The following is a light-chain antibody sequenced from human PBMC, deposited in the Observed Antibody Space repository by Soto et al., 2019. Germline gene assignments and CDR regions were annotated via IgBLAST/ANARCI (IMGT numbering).Light chain of an antibody. Sequence: EIVLTQSPGTLSLSPGERATLSCRASQSVSSSYLAWYQQKPGQAPRLLIYGASSRATGIPDRFSGSGSGTDFTLTISRLEPEDFAVYYCQQYGSLQFLTFGGGTKVEIK. CDR3: QQYGSLQFLT. V-gene: IGKV3-20*01. J-gene: IGKJ4*01. CDR1: QSVSSSY. CDR2: GAS.